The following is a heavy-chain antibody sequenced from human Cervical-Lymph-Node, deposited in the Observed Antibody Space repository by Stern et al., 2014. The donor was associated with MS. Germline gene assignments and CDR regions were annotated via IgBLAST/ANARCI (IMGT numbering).Heavy chain of an antibody. J-gene: IGHJ5*02. D-gene: IGHD2-15*01. V-gene: IGHV1-69*08. CDR2: IIPMIGRT. Sequence: QVQLVQSGAEVKKPGSSVKVSCKASGCTFSTHTINWVRQAPGQGLEWMGRIIPMIGRTYYAQKFQGRVTITADKSTAIAYMELATLTSEDTAVYYWASEVACSGGSCRSSWGQGTLVTGAS. CDR3: ASEVACSGGSCRSS. CDR1: GCTFSTHT.